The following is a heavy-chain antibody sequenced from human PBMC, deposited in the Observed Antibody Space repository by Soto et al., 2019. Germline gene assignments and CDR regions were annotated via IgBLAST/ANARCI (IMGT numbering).Heavy chain of an antibody. CDR3: ARGPHVRYCSTTSCSRFDY. V-gene: IGHV3-33*01. CDR2: IWYGGSEK. D-gene: IGHD2-2*01. CDR1: EFSFSAYG. Sequence: QVQLVESGGGVVQPGRSLRVSCEASEFSFSAYGMHWVRQAPGKGLEWVAVIWYGGSEKYYADSVKGRFTISRDESKNTLYLQMNSLRGEDTAVYYCARGPHVRYCSTTSCSRFDYWGQGTLVTVSS. J-gene: IGHJ4*02.